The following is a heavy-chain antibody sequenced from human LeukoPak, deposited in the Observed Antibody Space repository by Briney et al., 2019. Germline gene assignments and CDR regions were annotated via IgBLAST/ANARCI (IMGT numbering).Heavy chain of an antibody. CDR3: ARVVVVVAAREYYFDY. CDR1: GYSISSGYY. V-gene: IGHV4-38-2*01. Sequence: SETLSLTCAVSGYSISSGYYWGWVRQPPGKGLEWIGSIYHSGSTYYNPSLKSRVTISVDTSKNQFSLKLSSVTAADTAVYYCARVVVVVAAREYYFDYWGQGTLVTVSS. CDR2: IYHSGST. D-gene: IGHD2-15*01. J-gene: IGHJ4*02.